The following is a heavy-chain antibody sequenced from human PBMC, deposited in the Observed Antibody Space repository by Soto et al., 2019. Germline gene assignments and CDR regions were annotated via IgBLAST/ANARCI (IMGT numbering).Heavy chain of an antibody. V-gene: IGHV3-30*18. CDR3: AKEAPYYYYGMDV. CDR1: GFTFRSYG. Sequence: LRLSCAASGFTFRSYGMHWARQAPGRGLEWVAVISYDGSNKYYADSVKGRFTISRDNSKNTLYLQMNSLRAEDTAVYYCAKEAPYYYYGMDVWGQGTTVTVSS. CDR2: ISYDGSNK. J-gene: IGHJ6*02.